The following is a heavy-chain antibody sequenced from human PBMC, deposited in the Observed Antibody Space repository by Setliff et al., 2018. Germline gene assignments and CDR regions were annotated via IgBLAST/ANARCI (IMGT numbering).Heavy chain of an antibody. CDR3: TRAYSGSHDY. CDR1: GASIRNNYYW. D-gene: IGHD1-26*01. CDR2: IYHSGTT. J-gene: IGHJ4*02. V-gene: IGHV4-4*02. Sequence: KTSETLSLTCAVSGASIRNNYYWWNWVRQPPGKGLEWIGEIYHSGTTNYNPSLKSRVTMSVDKSRNQFSLRLTSVTAADTAIYYCTRAYSGSHDYWGQGTLVTVSS.